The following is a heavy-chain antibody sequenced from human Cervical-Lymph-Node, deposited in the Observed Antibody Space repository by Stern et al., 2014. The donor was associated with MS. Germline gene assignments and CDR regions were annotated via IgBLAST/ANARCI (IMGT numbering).Heavy chain of an antibody. V-gene: IGHV3-21*01. CDR3: ASVAVAGTGDQHYYYGLDV. Sequence: EVQLAESGGGLVKPGGSLRLSCAASGFTFRTYTMNWVRQAPGKGLEWISFISAGSADIYYADSVKGRFTISRDNAKKSLFLQINSLRVEDTAVYYCASVAVAGTGDQHYYYGLDVWGQGTTVTVSS. CDR1: GFTFRTYT. J-gene: IGHJ6*02. CDR2: ISAGSADI. D-gene: IGHD6-19*01.